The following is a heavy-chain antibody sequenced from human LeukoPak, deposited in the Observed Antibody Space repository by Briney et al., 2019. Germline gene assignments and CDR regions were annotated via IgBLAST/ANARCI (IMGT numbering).Heavy chain of an antibody. J-gene: IGHJ4*02. CDR1: GGTFSSYA. Sequence: ASVKVSCKASGGTFSSYAISWVRQAPGQGLEWMGWISAYNGNTNYAQKLQGRVTMTTDTSTSTAYMELRSLGSDDTAVYYCARALSAAGSSVDYWGQGTLVTVSS. CDR2: ISAYNGNT. V-gene: IGHV1-18*01. CDR3: ARALSAAGSSVDY. D-gene: IGHD6-13*01.